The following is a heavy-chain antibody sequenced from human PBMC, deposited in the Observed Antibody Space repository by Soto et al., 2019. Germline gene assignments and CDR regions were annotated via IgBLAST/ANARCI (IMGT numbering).Heavy chain of an antibody. CDR2: IRGKASSYAT. D-gene: IGHD3-16*01. V-gene: IGHV3-73*02. CDR3: GFGGVGVGGGMDV. CDR1: GFTVSGSA. Sequence: EVQLVESGGGLVQPGGSLKLSCAASGFTVSGSAMHWVRQASGKGLEWVGRIRGKASSYATAYAASVKDRFTISRDDSKNTAYLQMNSLKTEDTAVYYCGFGGVGVGGGMDVWGQGTTVTVSS. J-gene: IGHJ6*02.